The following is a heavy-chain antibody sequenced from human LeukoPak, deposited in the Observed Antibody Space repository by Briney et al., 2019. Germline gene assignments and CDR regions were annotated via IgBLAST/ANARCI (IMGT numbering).Heavy chain of an antibody. D-gene: IGHD6-13*01. V-gene: IGHV3-11*01. J-gene: IGHJ4*02. Sequence: GGSLRLSCAASGFTFSDYYMSWIRQAPGKGLEWVSYISSSGSTIYYADSVKGRFTISRDDAKNSLYLQMNSLRAEDTAVYYCARGGEYSSSWYGNLNYWGQGTLVTVSS. CDR3: ARGGEYSSSWYGNLNY. CDR1: GFTFSDYY. CDR2: ISSSGSTI.